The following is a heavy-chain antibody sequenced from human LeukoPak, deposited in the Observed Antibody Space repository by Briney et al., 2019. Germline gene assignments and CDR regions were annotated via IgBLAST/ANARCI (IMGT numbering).Heavy chain of an antibody. CDR2: IRYDGSNK. CDR1: GFTLSGFA. CDR3: AKDSFDY. J-gene: IGHJ4*02. V-gene: IGHV3-30*02. Sequence: PGRSLRLSCAASGFTLSGFAMHWVRQAPGKGLEWVAFIRYDGSNKYYADSVKGRFTISRDNSKNTLYLQMNSLRAEDTAVYYCAKDSFDYWGQGTLVTVSS.